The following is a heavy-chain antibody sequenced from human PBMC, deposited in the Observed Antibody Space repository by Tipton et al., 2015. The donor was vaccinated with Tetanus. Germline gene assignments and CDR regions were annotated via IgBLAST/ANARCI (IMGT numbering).Heavy chain of an antibody. CDR3: ARAPPHYYDYVWGSYVFDY. V-gene: IGHV4-39*01. CDR2: IYYSGST. CDR1: GGSISSSSYY. J-gene: IGHJ4*02. D-gene: IGHD3-16*01. Sequence: TLSLTCTVSGGSISSSSYYWGWIRQPPGKGLEWIGSIYYSGSTYHNPSLKSRVTTSVDTSKNQFSLKLSSVTAADTAVYYCARAPPHYYDYVWGSYVFDYWGQGTLVTVSS.